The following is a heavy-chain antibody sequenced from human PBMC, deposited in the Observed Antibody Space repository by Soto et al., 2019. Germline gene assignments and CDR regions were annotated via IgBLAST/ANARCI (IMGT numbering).Heavy chain of an antibody. V-gene: IGHV4-59*08. CDR2: IYYSGST. Sequence: SETLSLTSTVSGGSISSFYWSWIRQPPGKGLEWIGYIYYSGSTNYNPSLKSRVTISVDTSKNQFSLKLNSMTAADTAVYYCARHNYGSGSTYFDYWGQGTLVTVSS. CDR3: ARHNYGSGSTYFDY. D-gene: IGHD3-10*01. CDR1: GGSISSFY. J-gene: IGHJ4*02.